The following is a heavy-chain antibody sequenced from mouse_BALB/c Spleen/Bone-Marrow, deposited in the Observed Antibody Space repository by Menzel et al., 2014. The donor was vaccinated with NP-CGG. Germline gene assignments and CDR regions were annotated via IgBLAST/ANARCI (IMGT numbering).Heavy chain of an antibody. D-gene: IGHD3-3*01. CDR3: ARGDDYYAMDY. J-gene: IGHJ4*01. CDR1: GYTFTDYW. CDR2: IDTSDSYT. Sequence: VQLVESGAELVMPGASVKMSCKASGYTFTDYWMHWVKQRPGQGLEWIGAIDTSDSYTSCNQKFKGKATLTVDESSSTAYMQLSSLTSEDSAVYYCARGDDYYAMDYWGQGTLVTVSS. V-gene: IGHV1-69*01.